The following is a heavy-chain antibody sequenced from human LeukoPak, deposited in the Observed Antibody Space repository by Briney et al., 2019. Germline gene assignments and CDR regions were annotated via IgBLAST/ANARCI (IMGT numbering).Heavy chain of an antibody. D-gene: IGHD2-21*02. CDR2: IIPIFGTA. J-gene: IGHJ4*02. CDR1: GGTFISYA. Sequence: ASVKVSCKASGGTFISYAISWVRQAPGQGLEWMGRIIPIFGTANYAQKFQGRVTITTDESTSTAYMELSSVRSEDTAVYYCARGQMYCGGDCLDYWGQGTLVTVSS. V-gene: IGHV1-69*05. CDR3: ARGQMYCGGDCLDY.